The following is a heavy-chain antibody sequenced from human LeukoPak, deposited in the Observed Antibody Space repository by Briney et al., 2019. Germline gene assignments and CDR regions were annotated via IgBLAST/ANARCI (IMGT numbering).Heavy chain of an antibody. Sequence: ASVKVSCKASGYTFTSYGISWVRQAPGQGLEWMGWINPNSGGTNYAQKFQGRVTMTRDTSISTAYMELSRLRSDDTAVYYCARVGGTTVTMDYWGQGTLVTVSS. V-gene: IGHV1-2*02. CDR1: GYTFTSYG. CDR3: ARVGGTTVTMDY. J-gene: IGHJ4*02. CDR2: INPNSGGT. D-gene: IGHD4-17*01.